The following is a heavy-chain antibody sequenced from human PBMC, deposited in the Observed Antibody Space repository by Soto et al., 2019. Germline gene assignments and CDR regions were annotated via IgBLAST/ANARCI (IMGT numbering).Heavy chain of an antibody. V-gene: IGHV4-39*01. CDR3: ARVGALWSGEGGDY. CDR2: IYYSGST. Sequence: QLQLQESGPGLVKPSETLSLTCTVSGGSISSSSYYWGWIRQPPGKGLEWIGSIYYSGSTYYNPSLKGRATISVDTSKDQVSLKLSSVTAADTAVYSCARVGALWSGEGGDYWGHGTRVTVSS. J-gene: IGHJ4*01. CDR1: GGSISSSSYY. D-gene: IGHD3-10*01.